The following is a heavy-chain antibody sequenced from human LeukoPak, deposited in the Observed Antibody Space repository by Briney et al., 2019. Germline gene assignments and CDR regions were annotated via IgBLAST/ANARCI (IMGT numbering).Heavy chain of an antibody. J-gene: IGHJ4*02. CDR2: IGGSGGTT. CDR3: SKDRGGTLGDYFDY. V-gene: IGHV3-23*01. Sequence: PGRSLRLSCAASGFNFSTYGMHWVRQAPGKGLEWVSAIGGSGGTTYYADSVKGRFTISRDNSKNTLYLQMNSLRAEDTALYYCSKDRGGTLGDYFDYWGQGTLVTVSS. CDR1: GFNFSTYG. D-gene: IGHD3-10*01.